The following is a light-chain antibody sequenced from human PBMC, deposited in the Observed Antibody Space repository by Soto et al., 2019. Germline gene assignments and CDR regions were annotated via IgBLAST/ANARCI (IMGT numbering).Light chain of an antibody. J-gene: IGLJ2*01. CDR3: TSHTTTSPPVL. CDR2: DVR. Sequence: QSALTQPASASGSPGQSITISCTGTSSDVGAFNFVSWYQQHPGKAPKLMIYDVRHRPSGVSDRFSGSKSGNTASLTIYGLQAEDEADYYCTSHTTTSPPVLFGGGTKVTVL. CDR1: SSDVGAFNF. V-gene: IGLV2-14*03.